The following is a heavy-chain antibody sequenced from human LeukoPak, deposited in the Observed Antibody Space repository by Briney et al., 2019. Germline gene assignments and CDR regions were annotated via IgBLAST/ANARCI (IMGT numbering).Heavy chain of an antibody. V-gene: IGHV1-2*02. Sequence: ASVTVSCKASGYTFTGYYMHWVGQAPGQGREWMGWINPNRGGTNYAQKFQGRVTMTRDTSSGTAYMWLSRLRSDDTAVYYCARAEQYCSSTSCLDYWRQGTLVTVSS. CDR1: GYTFTGYY. CDR2: INPNRGGT. J-gene: IGHJ4*02. D-gene: IGHD2-2*01. CDR3: ARAEQYCSSTSCLDY.